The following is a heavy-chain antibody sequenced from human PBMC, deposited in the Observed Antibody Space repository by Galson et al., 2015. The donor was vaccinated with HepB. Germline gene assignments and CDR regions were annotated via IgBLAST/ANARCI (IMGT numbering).Heavy chain of an antibody. CDR3: AKDYGNDLMSSWYDYYYYGMDV. V-gene: IGHV3-30*18. Sequence: SLRLSCAASGFTFSSYGMHWVRQAPGKGLEWVAVISYDGSNKYYADSVKGRFTISRDNSKNTLYLQMNSLRAEDTAVYYCAKDYGNDLMSSWYDYYYYGMDVWGQGTTVTVSS. CDR2: ISYDGSNK. CDR1: GFTFSSYG. J-gene: IGHJ6*02. D-gene: IGHD6-13*01.